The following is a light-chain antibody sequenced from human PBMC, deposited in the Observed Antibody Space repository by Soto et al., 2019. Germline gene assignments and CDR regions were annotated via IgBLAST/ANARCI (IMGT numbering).Light chain of an antibody. Sequence: EIVLTQSPATLSLSPGERATLSCRASQSVSTFLAWYQQKPGQAPRLLIYDASKRASGIPARFSGSGSGTEFTLTISSLQSEDFAVYYCHQYDNWPKTFGQGTRLEIK. CDR1: QSVSTF. CDR2: DAS. J-gene: IGKJ5*01. CDR3: HQYDNWPKT. V-gene: IGKV3-11*01.